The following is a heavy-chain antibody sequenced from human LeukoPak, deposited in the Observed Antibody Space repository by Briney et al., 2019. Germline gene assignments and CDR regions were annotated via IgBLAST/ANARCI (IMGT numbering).Heavy chain of an antibody. D-gene: IGHD6-13*01. Sequence: SSETLSLTCTVSGGSISSSSYYWGWIRQPPGKGLEWIGSIYYSGSTYYNPSLKSRVTISVDTSKNQFSLKLSSVTAADTAVYYCARLPSGSVIAAAGTNYFDYWGQGTLVTVSS. CDR2: IYYSGST. CDR1: GGSISSSSYY. V-gene: IGHV4-39*01. J-gene: IGHJ4*02. CDR3: ARLPSGSVIAAAGTNYFDY.